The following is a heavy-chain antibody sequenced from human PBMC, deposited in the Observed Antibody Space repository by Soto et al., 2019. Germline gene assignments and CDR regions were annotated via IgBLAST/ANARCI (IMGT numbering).Heavy chain of an antibody. Sequence: ETLSLTCTVSGGSISSYYWSWIRQPPGKGLERIGYIYYSGSTNYNPSLKSRVTISVDTSKNQFSLKLSSVTAADTAVYYCARDLFGVVTGWGQGTLVTVSS. CDR1: GGSISSYY. CDR3: ARDLFGVVTG. V-gene: IGHV4-59*01. J-gene: IGHJ4*02. CDR2: IYYSGST. D-gene: IGHD3-3*01.